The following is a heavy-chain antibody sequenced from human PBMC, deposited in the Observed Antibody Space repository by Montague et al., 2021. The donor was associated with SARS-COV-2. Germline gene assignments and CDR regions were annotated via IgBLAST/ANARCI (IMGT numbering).Heavy chain of an antibody. CDR1: GFTFSSYG. J-gene: IGHJ6*02. CDR2: IWYDGSNK. Sequence: SLRLSCAASGFTFSSYGMHWVRQAPGKGLEWVAVIWYDGSNKYYADSVKGRFTISRDNSKNTLYLQMNSLRAEDTAVYYCARDKRDRYDFWSGYYTDYYYGIDVWGQGTTVTVSS. CDR3: ARDKRDRYDFWSGYYTDYYYGIDV. D-gene: IGHD3-3*01. V-gene: IGHV3-33*01.